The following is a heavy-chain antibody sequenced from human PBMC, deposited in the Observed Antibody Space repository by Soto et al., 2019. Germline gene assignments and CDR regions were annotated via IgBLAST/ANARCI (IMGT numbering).Heavy chain of an antibody. CDR1: GFIFSDFW. J-gene: IGHJ6*02. CDR3: ARGGVYGGDHYYTGMDV. CDR2: INHEGSNT. Sequence: PGGSLRLSCAASGFIFSDFWMHWVRQVPGEGLVWVSRINHEGSNTNYADSVRGRFIISRDNSKNMVYLQMNDLRADDSAVYYCARGGVYGGDHYYTGMDVWGQGTTVTVSS. V-gene: IGHV3-74*01. D-gene: IGHD3-3*01.